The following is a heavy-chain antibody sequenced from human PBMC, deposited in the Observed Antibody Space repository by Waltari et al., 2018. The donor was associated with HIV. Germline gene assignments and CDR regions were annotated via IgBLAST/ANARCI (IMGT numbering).Heavy chain of an antibody. Sequence: QVQLVQSGAEIKKPRASVRVSCKASGYSFIDFDINGVRRAPGRGLEWVGWMNPDNGDAGYGHKFRGRFTLTRDTSTDTAYMEVDNLKSEDTAIYFCTKGRRGALFGDEWGQGTLVTVSS. CDR2: MNPDNGDA. CDR3: TKGRRGALFGDE. J-gene: IGHJ4*02. CDR1: GYSFIDFD. D-gene: IGHD3-3*01. V-gene: IGHV1-8*02.